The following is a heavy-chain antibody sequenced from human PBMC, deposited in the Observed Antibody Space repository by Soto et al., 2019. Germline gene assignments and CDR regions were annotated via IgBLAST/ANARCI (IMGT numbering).Heavy chain of an antibody. J-gene: IGHJ4*02. CDR1: GGSISSYY. CDR2: IYYSGST. V-gene: IGHV4-59*08. D-gene: IGHD1-26*01. CDR3: GRGAKHFDY. Sequence: SETLSLTCTVSGGSISSYYWSWIRQPPGKGLEWIGYIYYSGSTNYNPSLKSRVTISVDTSKNQFSLKLSSVTAADTAVYYCGRGAKHFDYWGQGTLVTVSS.